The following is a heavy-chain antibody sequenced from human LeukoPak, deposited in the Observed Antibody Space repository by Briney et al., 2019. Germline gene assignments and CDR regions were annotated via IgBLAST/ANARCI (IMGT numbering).Heavy chain of an antibody. CDR1: GYTFTSYG. J-gene: IGHJ4*02. Sequence: ASVKVSCKASGYTFTSYGISWVRQAPGQGLEWMGWISAYNGNTNYAQKLQGRVTMTTDTSTGTAYMELRSLRSDDTAVYYCARVRSPLYGDYGSYFDYWGQGTLVTVSS. CDR3: ARVRSPLYGDYGSYFDY. D-gene: IGHD4-17*01. CDR2: ISAYNGNT. V-gene: IGHV1-18*01.